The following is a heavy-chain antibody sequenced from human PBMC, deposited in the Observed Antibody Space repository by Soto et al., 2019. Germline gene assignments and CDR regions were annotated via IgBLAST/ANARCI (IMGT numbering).Heavy chain of an antibody. CDR1: GDTFTSYY. CDR2: INHSGGST. CDR3: ARAPPSYYDFWCGYYQIDYFDY. J-gene: IGHJ4*02. V-gene: IGHV1-46*01. D-gene: IGHD3-3*01. Sequence: ASVKVSCKASGDTFTSYYMHWVRQAPGQGLEWMGIINHSGGSTSYAQKFQGRVTMTRDTSTSTVYMELSRLRSEDTAVYYCARAPPSYYDFWCGYYQIDYFDYWGQGTLVTVSS.